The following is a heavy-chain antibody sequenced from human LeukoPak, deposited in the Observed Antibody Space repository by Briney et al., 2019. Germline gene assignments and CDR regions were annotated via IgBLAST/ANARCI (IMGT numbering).Heavy chain of an antibody. J-gene: IGHJ4*02. CDR1: GFTFSSYS. CDR2: ISSSSSYI. CDR3: AREPDIVVVPGEVDY. V-gene: IGHV3-21*01. Sequence: GGSLRLSCAASGFTFSSYSMNWVRQAPGKGLEWVSSISSSSSYIYYADSVKGRFTISRDNAKNSLYLQMNSLRAEDTAVYYCAREPDIVVVPGEVDYWGQGTLVTVSS. D-gene: IGHD2-2*01.